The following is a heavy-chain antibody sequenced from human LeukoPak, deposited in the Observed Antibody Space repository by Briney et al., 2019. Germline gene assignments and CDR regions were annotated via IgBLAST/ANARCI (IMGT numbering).Heavy chain of an antibody. Sequence: PGGSLRLSCAASGFTFSSYAMSWVRQAPGKGLEWVSGISGSGDSTDYADSVKGRFTISRDSSKNTLYLQMNSLRAEDTAVYYCAKRYYDFWSGDPEYYFDYWGQGTLVTVSS. D-gene: IGHD3-3*01. CDR3: AKRYYDFWSGDPEYYFDY. CDR1: GFTFSSYA. J-gene: IGHJ4*02. V-gene: IGHV3-23*01. CDR2: ISGSGDST.